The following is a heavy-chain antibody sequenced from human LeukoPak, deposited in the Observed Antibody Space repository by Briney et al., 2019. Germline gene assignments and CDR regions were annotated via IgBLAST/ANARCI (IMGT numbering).Heavy chain of an antibody. CDR2: IYHSGST. V-gene: IGHV4-38-2*01. CDR1: GYSISSGYY. J-gene: IGHJ6*04. Sequence: SETLSLTCAVSGYSISSGYYWGWIRQPPGKGLEWIGSIYHSGSTYYNPSLKSRVTISVDTSKNQFSLKLSSVTAADTAVYYCACKEGDYHYYGMDVWGKGTTVTVSS. CDR3: ACKEGDYHYYGMDV. D-gene: IGHD2-21*01.